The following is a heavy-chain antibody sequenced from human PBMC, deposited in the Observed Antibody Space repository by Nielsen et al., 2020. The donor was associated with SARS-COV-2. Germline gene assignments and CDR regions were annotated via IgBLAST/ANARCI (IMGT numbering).Heavy chain of an antibody. Sequence: SETLSLTCAVYGGSFSGYDWTWIRQPPGKGLEWIGEINHSGSTKYNPSLKSRVTISLDTSKNQFSLKLSSVTAADTAVYYCARGGIDYGDYVGNYYYYGMDVWGQGTTVTVSS. CDR1: GGSFSGYD. D-gene: IGHD4-17*01. CDR2: INHSGST. J-gene: IGHJ6*02. CDR3: ARGGIDYGDYVGNYYYYGMDV. V-gene: IGHV4-34*01.